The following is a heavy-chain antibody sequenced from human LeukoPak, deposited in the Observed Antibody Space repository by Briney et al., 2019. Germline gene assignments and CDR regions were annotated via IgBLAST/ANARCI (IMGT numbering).Heavy chain of an antibody. CDR1: GLLLPTTGVG. CDR3: ARYLAVTGTGSFDY. J-gene: IGHJ4*02. CDR2: TFWDDEK. Sequence: SGPTLVNPTDTLTLTCSFSGLLLPTTGVGVGWIRQPPGKALECHKPTFWDDEKRFSPSLKSRLTITKDPSKNQVVLTMTNMDPVDTATFYCARYLAVTGTGSFDYWGQGTLVTVSS. V-gene: IGHV2-5*02. D-gene: IGHD6-19*01.